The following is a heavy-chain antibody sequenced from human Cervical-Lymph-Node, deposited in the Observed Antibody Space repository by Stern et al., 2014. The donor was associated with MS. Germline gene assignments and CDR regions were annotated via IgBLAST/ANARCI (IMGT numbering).Heavy chain of an antibody. D-gene: IGHD3-3*01. Sequence: EVQLVESGGGLVQPGGSLRLSCVASGFSLSSYWMSWVRQAPGKGLEWVGNIKKDGSEKYHVDSVKGRFTISRDNAKNSLYLQMNSLRAEDTAVYCCARFQYYAVDFWGQGTLVTVSS. CDR2: IKKDGSEK. J-gene: IGHJ4*02. CDR3: ARFQYYAVDF. V-gene: IGHV3-7*01. CDR1: GFSLSSYW.